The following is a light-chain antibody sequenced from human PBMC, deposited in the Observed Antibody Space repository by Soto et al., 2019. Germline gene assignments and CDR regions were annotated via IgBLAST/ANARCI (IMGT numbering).Light chain of an antibody. J-gene: IGLJ1*01. V-gene: IGLV1-40*01. CDR2: ANI. CDR3: QACYSSPGGYV. Sequence: QSVLTQPPSVSGAPGQRVTISCTGSGSNIGAGYDVHWYQQLPGTAPKLLIFANINRPSGVPDRFSGSKSGTSASLAITGLWAEDEADYYCQACYSSPGGYVVGTGAKFTVL. CDR1: GSNIGAGYD.